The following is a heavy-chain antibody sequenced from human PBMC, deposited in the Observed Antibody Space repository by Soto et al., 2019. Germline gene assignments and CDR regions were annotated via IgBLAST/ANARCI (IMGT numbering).Heavy chain of an antibody. CDR3: ASHSGVAALGGLDH. CDR1: GGSFSGYY. J-gene: IGHJ4*02. D-gene: IGHD4-17*01. Sequence: SETLSLTCAVSGGSFSGYYWSWTRQPPGRGLEWIGEINHSGSTNYNPSLKSRVTVSVDTSKDQFSLKLSSVTAADTAVYYCASHSGVAALGGLDHWGQGTLVTVSS. CDR2: INHSGST. V-gene: IGHV4-34*01.